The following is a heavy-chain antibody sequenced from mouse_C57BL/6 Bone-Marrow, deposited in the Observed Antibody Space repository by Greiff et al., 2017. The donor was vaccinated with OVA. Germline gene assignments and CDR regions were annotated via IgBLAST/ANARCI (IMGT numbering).Heavy chain of an antibody. J-gene: IGHJ3*01. CDR3: AREDYGSSFPWFAY. V-gene: IGHV1-42*01. CDR1: GYSFTGYY. Sequence: VQLQQSGPELVKPGASVKISCKASGYSFTGYYMNWVKQSPEKSLEWIGEINPSTGGTTYNQKFKAKATLTVDKSSSTAYMQLKSLTSEDSAVDYCAREDYGSSFPWFAYWGQGTLVTVSA. CDR2: INPSTGGT. D-gene: IGHD1-1*01.